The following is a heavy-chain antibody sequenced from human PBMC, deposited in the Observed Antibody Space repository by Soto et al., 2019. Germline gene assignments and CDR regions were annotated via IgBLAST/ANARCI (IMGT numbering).Heavy chain of an antibody. CDR3: ARDSGNLGNWADFFDY. J-gene: IGHJ4*02. Sequence: QGQLVQSGAEVKKPGASVKVSCKASGYTFTDFGISWVRQAPGQGLEWMGWISAYNSNTNYAQKVQGRVTMTTDTSTSTAYMELRNLTSGDTAVYYCARDSGNLGNWADFFDYWGQGTLVTVSS. CDR2: ISAYNSNT. D-gene: IGHD7-27*01. V-gene: IGHV1-18*01. CDR1: GYTFTDFG.